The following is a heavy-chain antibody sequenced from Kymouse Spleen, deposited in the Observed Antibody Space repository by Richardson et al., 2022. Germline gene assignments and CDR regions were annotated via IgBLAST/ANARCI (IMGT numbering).Heavy chain of an antibody. V-gene: IGHV3-48*02. CDR3: AHYGSGSYLGYYYYGMDV. Sequence: EVQLVESGGGLVQPGGSLRLSCAASGFTFSSYSMNWVRQAPGKGLEWVSYISSSSSTIYYADSVKGRFTISRDNAKNSLYLQMNSLRDEDTAVYYCAHYGSGSYLGYYYYGMDVWGQGTTVTVSS. J-gene: IGHJ6*02. CDR1: GFTFSSYS. D-gene: IGHD3-10*01. CDR2: ISSSSSTI.